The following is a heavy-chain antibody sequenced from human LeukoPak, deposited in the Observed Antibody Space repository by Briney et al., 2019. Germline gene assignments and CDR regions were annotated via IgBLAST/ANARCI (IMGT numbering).Heavy chain of an antibody. J-gene: IGHJ4*02. CDR1: GGTFSSYA. D-gene: IGHD5-18*01. Sequence: SVKVSCKASGGTFSSYAISWVRQAPGQGLEWMGRITPILGIANYAQKFQGRVTITADKSTSTAYMELSSLRSEDTAVYYCARDLLDTAIVYWGQGTLVTVSS. V-gene: IGHV1-69*04. CDR3: ARDLLDTAIVY. CDR2: ITPILGIA.